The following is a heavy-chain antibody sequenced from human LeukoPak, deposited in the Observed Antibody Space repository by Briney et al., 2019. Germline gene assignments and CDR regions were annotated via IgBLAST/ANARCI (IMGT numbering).Heavy chain of an antibody. D-gene: IGHD2-15*01. Sequence: PSETLSLTCTVSGGSISSGSYYWSWIRQPAGKGLEWIGRIYTSGSTNYNPSLKSRVTISVDTSKNQFSLKLSSVTAADTAMYYCARGERWYHGFDYWGQGTLVTVSS. CDR1: GGSISSGSYY. J-gene: IGHJ4*02. CDR3: ARGERWYHGFDY. CDR2: IYTSGST. V-gene: IGHV4-61*02.